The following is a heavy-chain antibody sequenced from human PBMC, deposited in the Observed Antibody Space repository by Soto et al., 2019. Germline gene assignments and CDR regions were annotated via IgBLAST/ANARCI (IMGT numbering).Heavy chain of an antibody. Sequence: QVQLVESGGGVVQPGRSLRLSCAASGFTFSSYGIHWVRQAPGKGLEWVAGISYDGSNKFYADSVKGRFTISRDNSKNTLYLQMTSLRAEDTAVYYCAKDSGTYWYFDLWGRGTLVTVSS. J-gene: IGHJ2*01. CDR3: AKDSGTYWYFDL. V-gene: IGHV3-30*18. CDR1: GFTFSSYG. CDR2: ISYDGSNK. D-gene: IGHD3-10*01.